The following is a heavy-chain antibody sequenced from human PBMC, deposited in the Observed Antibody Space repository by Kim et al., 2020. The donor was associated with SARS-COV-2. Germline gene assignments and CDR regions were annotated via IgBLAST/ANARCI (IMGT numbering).Heavy chain of an antibody. CDR1: GGSLSSSSYY. CDR2: IYYSGST. V-gene: IGHV4-39*01. CDR3: ARTAYGGNSGKLH. D-gene: IGHD4-17*01. J-gene: IGHJ4*02. Sequence: SETLSLTCTVSGGSLSSSSYYWGWIRQPPGKGLEWIGSIYYSGSTYYNTSLKSRVTISVDTSKNQFSLKLSSVTAADTAVYYCARTAYGGNSGKLHWGQGTLVTVSS.